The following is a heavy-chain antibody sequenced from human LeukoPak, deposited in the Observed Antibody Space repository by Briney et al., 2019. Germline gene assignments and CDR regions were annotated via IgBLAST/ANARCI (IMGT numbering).Heavy chain of an antibody. CDR1: GFTFSDYY. CDR2: ISSSGSTI. J-gene: IGHJ4*02. D-gene: IGHD3-10*01. V-gene: IGHV3-11*01. CDR3: ARDLYYGSGSYYY. Sequence: AGGSLSLSCAASGFTFSDYYMSWIRPAPGKGLEWVSYISSSGSTIYYGDSVKGRFTISRDNAKNSLYLQMNSLRAEDTAVYYCARDLYYGSGSYYYWGQGTLVTVSS.